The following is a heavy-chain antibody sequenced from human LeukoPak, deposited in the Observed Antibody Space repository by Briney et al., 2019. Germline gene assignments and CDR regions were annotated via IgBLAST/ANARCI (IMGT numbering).Heavy chain of an antibody. CDR2: ISGNGGST. D-gene: IGHD5-18*01. CDR3: AQLPPWYSSGNKTNY. CDR1: GFAFSSSA. Sequence: GGSLRLSCAASGFAFSSSAMSWVRQAPGKGLEWVSSISGNGGSTYYADSVKGRFTISRDNSRNTLFLRMNSLRAGDTAVYYCAQLPPWYSSGNKTNYWGQGTLVTVSS. J-gene: IGHJ4*02. V-gene: IGHV3-23*01.